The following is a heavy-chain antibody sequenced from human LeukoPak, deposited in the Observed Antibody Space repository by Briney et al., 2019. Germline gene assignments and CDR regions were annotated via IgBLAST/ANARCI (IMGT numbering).Heavy chain of an antibody. D-gene: IGHD6-19*01. Sequence: KASETLSLTCTVSGGSISRDTYYCAWIRQSPGRGLEWLGSVYYSGRTDYNPSLKSRVTIFVDTSKNQLSLRLNSVTAADTAVYYCARRQPHSSGWYGVGYWGQGTLVTVSS. CDR1: GGSISRDTYY. CDR3: ARRQPHSSGWYGVGY. CDR2: VYYSGRT. V-gene: IGHV4-39*01. J-gene: IGHJ4*02.